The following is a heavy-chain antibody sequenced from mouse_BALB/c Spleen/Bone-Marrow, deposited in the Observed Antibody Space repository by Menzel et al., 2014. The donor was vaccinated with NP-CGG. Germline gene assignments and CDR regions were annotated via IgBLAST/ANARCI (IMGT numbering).Heavy chain of an antibody. V-gene: IGHV1-18*01. CDR1: GYSFTGYT. D-gene: IGHD2-4*01. CDR2: INPYNGGT. Sequence: VQLQQSGPEVLKPGASMKMSCKASGYSFTGYTMNWVKQSHGKNLEWIGLINPYNGGTHYNQKFKGKATLTVDKSSSTAYMELLSLTSEDSAVYYCAREGDYDYAWFAYWGQGTLITVSA. CDR3: AREGDYDYAWFAY. J-gene: IGHJ3*01.